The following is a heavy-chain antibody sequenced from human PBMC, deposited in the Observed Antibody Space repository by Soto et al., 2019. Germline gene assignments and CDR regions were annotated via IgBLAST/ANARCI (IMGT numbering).Heavy chain of an antibody. CDR1: GFTFNNSG. D-gene: IGHD5-12*01. J-gene: IGHJ6*02. Sequence: GGSLRLSCRVSGFTFNNSGMHWVRQAPGKGLEWMAVISYDGSDKYYADSVKGRVIISRDNSKNTLNLEMNSLRAEDTAIYYCVKDRVPGAYGHSYAMDVWGQAPTLTVS. V-gene: IGHV3-30*18. CDR3: VKDRVPGAYGHSYAMDV. CDR2: ISYDGSDK.